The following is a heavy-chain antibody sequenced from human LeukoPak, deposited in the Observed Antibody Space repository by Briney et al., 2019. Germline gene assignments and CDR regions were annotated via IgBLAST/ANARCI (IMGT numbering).Heavy chain of an antibody. J-gene: IGHJ4*02. CDR3: ARQRGYSSPYY. V-gene: IGHV4-59*08. CDR1: GGSISSYY. CDR2: IYYSGST. D-gene: IGHD6-19*01. Sequence: PSETLSLTCTVSGGSISSYYWSWIRQPPGKGLEWIGYIYYSGSTNYNPSLKSRVTISVDTSKNQFSLKLSSVTAADTAVYYCARQRGYSSPYYWGQGTLVTVSS.